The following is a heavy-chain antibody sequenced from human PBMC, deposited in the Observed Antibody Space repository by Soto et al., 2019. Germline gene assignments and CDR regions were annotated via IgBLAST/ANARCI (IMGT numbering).Heavy chain of an antibody. CDR1: GFTFSTYG. D-gene: IGHD3-22*01. CDR2: ISYDGSKI. Sequence: GGSLRLSCAASGFTFSTYGIHWVRQAPGKGLEWVAIISYDGSKIYYVDSVRGRFTVSRDNSKNTLYLHMNSLRPEDTAVYYCARAADTSGYYPAYWGQGTLVTVSS. J-gene: IGHJ4*02. V-gene: IGHV3-30*03. CDR3: ARAADTSGYYPAY.